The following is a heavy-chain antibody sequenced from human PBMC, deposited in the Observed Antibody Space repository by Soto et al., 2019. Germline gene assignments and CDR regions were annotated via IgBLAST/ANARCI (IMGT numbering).Heavy chain of an antibody. CDR1: GFIFNDYG. CDR2: ISYGGDNK. J-gene: IGHJ4*02. CDR3: AKARHSTSWYGLEADF. Sequence: QVQLVESGGGVVQPGRSLRLSCAASGFIFNDYGMHWVRQAPGKGLEWVAVISYGGDNKYYADSVRGRFAISRDNLKNTLDLQMNSLNPEDTAVYHCAKARHSTSWYGLEADFWGQGTLVTVSS. V-gene: IGHV3-30*09. D-gene: IGHD6-13*01.